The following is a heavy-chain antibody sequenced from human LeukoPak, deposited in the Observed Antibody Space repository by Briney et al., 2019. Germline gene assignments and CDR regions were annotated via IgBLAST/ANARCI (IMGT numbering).Heavy chain of an antibody. CDR3: AGSFRGSLHDAFDI. J-gene: IGHJ3*02. CDR1: GFTFSSYA. CDR2: ISYDGSNK. V-gene: IGHV3-30*03. Sequence: GGSLRLSCAASGFTFSSYAMHWVRQAPGKGLEWVALISYDGSNKYYADSVKGRFTVSRDNSNNTLYLHMNSLRAEDTAVYYCAGSFRGSLHDAFDIWGQGTMVTVSS. D-gene: IGHD6-19*01.